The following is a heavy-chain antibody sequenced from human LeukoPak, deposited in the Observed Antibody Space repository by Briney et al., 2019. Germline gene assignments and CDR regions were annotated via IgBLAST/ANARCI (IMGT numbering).Heavy chain of an antibody. V-gene: IGHV3-33*01. CDR1: GFTFSNYG. CDR3: ARDFKSGYVDS. D-gene: IGHD3-3*01. J-gene: IGHJ4*02. Sequence: PGGSLRLSCAASGFTFSNYGMHWVRQAPGKGLEWVAVIYDDGSKEYFADSVKGRFTISRDNSKNTVVLQMNSLRGEDTAVYYCARDFKSGYVDSWGQGTLATVSS. CDR2: IYDDGSKE.